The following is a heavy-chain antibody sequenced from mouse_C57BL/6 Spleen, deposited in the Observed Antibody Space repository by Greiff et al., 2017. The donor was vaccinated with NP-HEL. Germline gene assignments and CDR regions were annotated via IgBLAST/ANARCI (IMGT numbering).Heavy chain of an antibody. Sequence: EVQRVESGGGLVKPGGSLKLSCAASGFTFSSYAMSWVRQTPEKRLEWVATISDGGSYTYYPDNVKGRFTISRDNAKNNLYLQMSHLKSEDTAMYYCAREGVRYYFDYWGQSTTLTVSS. CDR3: AREGVRYYFDY. V-gene: IGHV5-4*01. D-gene: IGHD2-1*01. CDR2: ISDGGSYT. CDR1: GFTFSSYA. J-gene: IGHJ2*01.